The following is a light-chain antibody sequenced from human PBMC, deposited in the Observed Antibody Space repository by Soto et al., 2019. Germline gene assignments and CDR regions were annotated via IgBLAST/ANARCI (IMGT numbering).Light chain of an antibody. J-gene: IGKJ1*01. V-gene: IGKV3-20*01. CDR3: QQYVDLPRT. CDR2: GAS. CDR1: QSVRKNS. Sequence: ENLLTLFPGTPSLSRREKATPSWRASQSVRKNSLAWFQQKPGQAPRLVIYGASNRATGIPDRFSGSGSGTDFTLTISRLEPEDFAVYYCQQYVDLPRTFGQGTKVDIK.